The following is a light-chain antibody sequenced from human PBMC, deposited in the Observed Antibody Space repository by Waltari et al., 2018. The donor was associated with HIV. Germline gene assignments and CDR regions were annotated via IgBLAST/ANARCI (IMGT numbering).Light chain of an antibody. CDR2: DAS. V-gene: IGKV3-11*01. CDR3: QQRGVWPLT. CDR1: HRVSIY. J-gene: IGKJ5*01. Sequence: EIVVTQFPATLSLSPGERATLSCRVSHRVSIYFAWYRQKPGQAPRLLIYDASTRAAGIPTRFSGSGSETDFTLTISSLEPDDSAVYYCQQRGVWPLTFGQGTRLEIK.